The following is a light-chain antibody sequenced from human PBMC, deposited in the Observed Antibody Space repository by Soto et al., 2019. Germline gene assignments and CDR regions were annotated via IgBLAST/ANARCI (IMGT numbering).Light chain of an antibody. J-gene: IGLJ1*01. CDR2: HVT. CDR3: CSLTSSHTYV. CDR1: SSDIGPYDY. Sequence: QSALTQPASVSGSPGQSITISCTGTSSDIGPYDYVSWYQQHPGKAPKLMIYHVTYRPSGVSNRYSSSKSGNSASLTISGLHADDEADYYCCSLTSSHTYVFGSWTKVTVL. V-gene: IGLV2-14*03.